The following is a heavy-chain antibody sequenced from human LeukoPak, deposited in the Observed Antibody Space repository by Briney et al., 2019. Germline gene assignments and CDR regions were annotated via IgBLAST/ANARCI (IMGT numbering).Heavy chain of an antibody. V-gene: IGHV4-59*01. CDR1: GGSISYYY. CDR3: AREHYTSGWYIRD. D-gene: IGHD6-19*01. CDR2: IYYSGNT. J-gene: IGHJ4*02. Sequence: ETLSLTCTVSGGSISYYYWNWIRQPPGKGLEWIGYIYYSGNTNYNPSLKSRVTISVDTSKNQFTLKLSSVTAADTAVYYCAREHYTSGWYIRDWGQGTLVTVSS.